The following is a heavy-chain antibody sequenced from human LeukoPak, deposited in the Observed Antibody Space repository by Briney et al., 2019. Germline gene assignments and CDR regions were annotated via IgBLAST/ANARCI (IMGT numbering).Heavy chain of an antibody. CDR2: IKQDGSEK. CDR1: GFTFSSYW. Sequence: GGSLRLSCAASGFTFSSYWMSWVRQAPGKGLEWVANIKQDGSEKYYVDSVKGRFTISRDNAKNSLYLQMNSLRAEDTALYYCAKGEWLRLDSVNFDYWGQGTLVTVSS. J-gene: IGHJ4*02. V-gene: IGHV3-7*03. D-gene: IGHD5-12*01. CDR3: AKGEWLRLDSVNFDY.